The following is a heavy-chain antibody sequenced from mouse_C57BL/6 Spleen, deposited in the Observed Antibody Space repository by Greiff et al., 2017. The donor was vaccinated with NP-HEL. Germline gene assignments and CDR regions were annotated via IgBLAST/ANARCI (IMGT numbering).Heavy chain of an antibody. D-gene: IGHD2-1*01. Sequence: VQLQQSGAELVRPGSSVKLSCKASGYTFTSYWMQWVKQRPIQGLEWIGNIDPSDSETHYNQKFKDKATLTVDKSSSTAYMQLSSLTSEDSAVYYCASSGKAWYFDVWGTGTTVTVSS. J-gene: IGHJ1*03. CDR3: ASSGKAWYFDV. CDR1: GYTFTSYW. CDR2: IDPSDSET. V-gene: IGHV1-52*01.